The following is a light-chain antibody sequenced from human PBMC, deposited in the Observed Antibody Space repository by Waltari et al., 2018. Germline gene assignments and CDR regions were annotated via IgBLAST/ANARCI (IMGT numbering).Light chain of an antibody. Sequence: QSALTQPASVSGSPGQSITISCTGTSSDVGGHNYVSRYQQHPGQAPKLMISGVRNRPSGVSNRYSGSKSGTPASLTISGLQAEYEADYYCSSYTSSSTYVVFGGGTKLTVL. CDR2: GVR. V-gene: IGLV2-14*01. CDR3: SSYTSSSTYVV. CDR1: SSDVGGHNY. J-gene: IGLJ2*01.